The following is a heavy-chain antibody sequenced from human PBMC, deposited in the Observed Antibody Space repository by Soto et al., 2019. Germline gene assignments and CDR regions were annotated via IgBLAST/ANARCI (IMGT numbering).Heavy chain of an antibody. CDR2: IIPIFGTT. D-gene: IGHD3-22*01. CDR3: ARCGSSGYFFNSFDP. Sequence: ASVKVSCKASGGTFSSYAISWVRQAPGQGLEWMGGIIPIFGTTNYAQEFQGRVTITADESTSTAYMELSSLGSEDTAVYYCARCGSSGYFFNSFDPWGQGTLVTVSS. CDR1: GGTFSSYA. J-gene: IGHJ5*02. V-gene: IGHV1-69*13.